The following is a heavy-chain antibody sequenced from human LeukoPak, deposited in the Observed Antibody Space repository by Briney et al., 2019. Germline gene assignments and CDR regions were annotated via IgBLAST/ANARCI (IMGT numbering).Heavy chain of an antibody. CDR1: GDSVSSNSAT. D-gene: IGHD1-26*01. V-gene: IGHV6-1*01. CDR2: TYYRSTWYN. J-gene: IGHJ4*02. Sequence: SQTLSLTCAISGDSVSSNSATWNWIRRSPSRGLEWLGRTYYRSTWYNDYAVSVQSRITIHPDTSKNQFSLQLNSLTPEDTAVYFCARERGSPTWFDYWGQGTLVTVSS. CDR3: ARERGSPTWFDY.